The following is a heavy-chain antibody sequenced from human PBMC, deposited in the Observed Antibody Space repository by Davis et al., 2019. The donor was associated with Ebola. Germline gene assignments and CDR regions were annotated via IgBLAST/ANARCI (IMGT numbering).Heavy chain of an antibody. V-gene: IGHV1-46*03. CDR2: INPNDGRT. CDR1: GDTLKGNY. J-gene: IGHJ3*02. Sequence: AASVKVSCKASGDTLKGNYMHWVRQAPGQGLEWMGMINPNDGRTIYAQKFQGRVTVTRDTSTTTVYMDLSSLRSEDTALYYCTTPGGQDSGYDVFDIWGQGTMVTVSS. D-gene: IGHD5-12*01. CDR3: TTPGGQDSGYDVFDI.